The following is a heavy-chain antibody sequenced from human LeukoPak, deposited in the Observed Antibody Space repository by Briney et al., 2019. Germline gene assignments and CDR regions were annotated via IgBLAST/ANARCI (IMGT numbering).Heavy chain of an antibody. CDR2: INPNSGGT. D-gene: IGHD6-13*01. CDR3: ARGVYSSSWYLGGYYYYYYMDV. Sequence: ASVKVSCKASGYTFTGYYMHWVRQAPGQGLEWMGWINPNSGGTNYAQKFQGRVTMTRDTSISTAYMELSRLRSDDTAVYYCARGVYSSSWYLGGYYYYYYMDVWGKGTTVTVSS. V-gene: IGHV1-2*02. J-gene: IGHJ6*03. CDR1: GYTFTGYY.